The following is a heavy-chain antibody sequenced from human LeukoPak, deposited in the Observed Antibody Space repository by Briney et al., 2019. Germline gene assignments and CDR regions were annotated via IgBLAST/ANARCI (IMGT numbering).Heavy chain of an antibody. J-gene: IGHJ4*02. V-gene: IGHV3-9*01. CDR1: GFTFDDYA. Sequence: PGGSLRLSCAASGFTFDDYAMHWVRQAPGKGLEWVSGISWNSGSIGYADSVKGRFTISRDNAKNSLYLQMNSLRAEDTAVYYCARDQVKDFDYWGQGTLVTVSS. CDR3: ARDQVKDFDY. D-gene: IGHD4-23*01. CDR2: ISWNSGSI.